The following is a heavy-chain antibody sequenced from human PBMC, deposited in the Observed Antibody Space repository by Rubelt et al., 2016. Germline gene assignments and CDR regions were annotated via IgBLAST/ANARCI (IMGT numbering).Heavy chain of an antibody. CDR2: IYYSGST. Sequence: QVQLQESGPGLVKPSETLSLTCTVSGGSINSYYWSWIRQPPGKGLEWIGHIYYSGSTNYNPSLKSRVALSVETSKNQFSLKLNSVTAADTAVYYCARSGKQWDALDYWGQGTLVTVSS. D-gene: IGHD6-19*01. CDR1: GGSINSYY. V-gene: IGHV4-59*08. CDR3: ARSGKQWDALDY. J-gene: IGHJ4*02.